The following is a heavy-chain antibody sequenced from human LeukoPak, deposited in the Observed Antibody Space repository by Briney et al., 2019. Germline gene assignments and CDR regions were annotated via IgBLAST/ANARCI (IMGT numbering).Heavy chain of an antibody. Sequence: SQTLSLTCTVSGGSLSSNRYYWSWIRQPAGKGLEWIGRIYTSGNTNYNPSLNSRVTILVDTSKNQFSLQLSSVTAADTAVYYCARGFGGQEVFDYWGQGTLVTVSS. J-gene: IGHJ4*02. V-gene: IGHV4-61*02. CDR3: ARGFGGQEVFDY. D-gene: IGHD2-15*01. CDR1: GGSLSSNRYY. CDR2: IYTSGNT.